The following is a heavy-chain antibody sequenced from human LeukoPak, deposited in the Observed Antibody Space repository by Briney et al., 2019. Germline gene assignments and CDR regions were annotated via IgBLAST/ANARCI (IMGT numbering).Heavy chain of an antibody. V-gene: IGHV3-33*01. D-gene: IGHD6-13*01. CDR3: ARDSSSGIDY. Sequence: PGRSLRLSCAASGFTFSSYGMHRVRQAPGKGLEWVAVIWYDGSNKYYADSVKGRFTISRDNSKNTLYLQMNSLRAEDTAVYYCARDSSSGIDYWGQGTLVTVSS. CDR2: IWYDGSNK. J-gene: IGHJ4*02. CDR1: GFTFSSYG.